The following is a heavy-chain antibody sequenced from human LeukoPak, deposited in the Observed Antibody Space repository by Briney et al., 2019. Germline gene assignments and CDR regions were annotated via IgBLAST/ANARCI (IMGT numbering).Heavy chain of an antibody. J-gene: IGHJ4*02. CDR2: ISGRGDSA. CDR3: VKDRYCPEVTCFGGGFEY. V-gene: IGHV3-23*01. CDR1: RFTFSSYG. D-gene: IGHD2-8*02. Sequence: PGGSLRLSCAASRFTFSSYGMSWVRQAPGKGLEWVSGISGRGDSADYADSVKGRFTISRDNSKNTLYLRLNSLRVEDTATYYCVKDRYCPEVTCFGGGFEYWGQGTLVVVSS.